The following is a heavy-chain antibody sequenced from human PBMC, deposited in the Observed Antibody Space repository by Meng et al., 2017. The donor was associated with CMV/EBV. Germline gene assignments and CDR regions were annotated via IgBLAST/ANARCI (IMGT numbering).Heavy chain of an antibody. V-gene: IGHV3-21*01. D-gene: IGHD3/OR15-3a*01. J-gene: IGHJ4*02. CDR3: ARVGPRVTFVGFSFDF. CDR1: GFIFDDYA. Sequence: GESLKISCAASGFIFDDYAMHWVRQVPGKGLEWVSSITSSSDYVRYAGSVKGRFTISRDNAKNALYLQMNNVRAEDTAVYYCARVGPRVTFVGFSFDFWGLGTLVTVSS. CDR2: ITSSSDYV.